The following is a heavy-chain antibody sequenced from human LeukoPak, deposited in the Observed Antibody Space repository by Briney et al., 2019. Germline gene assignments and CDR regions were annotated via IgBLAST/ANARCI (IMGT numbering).Heavy chain of an antibody. CDR2: XXXXXXNK. J-gene: IGHJ1*01. CDR3: ARNGDTYYDFWSAQAWGFQH. D-gene: IGHD3-3*01. Sequence: GGSLTLSCAASGFTFSIYAVHWVRQAPGEGLXXXXXXXXXXXNKYYADSVKGRFTISRDNTKNTLYLQMNSLRAEDTAVYYCARNGDTYYDFWSAQAWGFQHWCQGTLVTVSS. V-gene: IGHV3-30-3*01. CDR1: GFTFSIYA.